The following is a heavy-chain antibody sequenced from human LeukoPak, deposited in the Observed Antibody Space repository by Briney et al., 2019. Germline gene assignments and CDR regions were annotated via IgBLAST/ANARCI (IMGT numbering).Heavy chain of an antibody. CDR3: ARDPPVYYYDSSGYAPSDY. CDR2: IKQDGSEK. D-gene: IGHD3-22*01. V-gene: IGHV3-7*04. Sequence: PGGSLRLSCAASXFTFSNYAMSWVRQAPGKGLEWVANIKQDGSEKYYVDSVRGRFTISRDNAKNSLYLQMNSLRAEDTAVYYCARDPPVYYYDSSGYAPSDYWGQGTLVTVSS. CDR1: XFTFSNYA. J-gene: IGHJ4*02.